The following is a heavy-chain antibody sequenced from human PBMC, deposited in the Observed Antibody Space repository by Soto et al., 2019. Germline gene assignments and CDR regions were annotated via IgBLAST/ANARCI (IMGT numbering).Heavy chain of an antibody. D-gene: IGHD3-22*01. V-gene: IGHV1-18*01. J-gene: IGHJ6*02. CDR3: ARYYDSSGYYQIYYYYYGMDV. Sequence: ASVKVSCKASGGAFSDYAFSWVRQAPGQGLEWMGWISAYNGNTNYAQKLQGRVTMTTDTSTSTAYMELRSLRSDDTAVYYCARYYDSSGYYQIYYYYYGMDVWGQGTTVTVSS. CDR2: ISAYNGNT. CDR1: GGAFSDYA.